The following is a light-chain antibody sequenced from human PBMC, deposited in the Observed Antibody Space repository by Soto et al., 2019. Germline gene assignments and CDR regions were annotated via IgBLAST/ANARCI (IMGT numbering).Light chain of an antibody. J-gene: IGKJ4*01. V-gene: IGKV4-1*01. CDR2: WAS. CDR3: QQYYSSLLT. CDR1: QSVLYSSTNKNY. Sequence: DIVMTQSPASLAVSLGERATINCKSSQSVLYSSTNKNYLAWYQQKPGQPPELLIYWASTRESGVPDRFSGSGSGTDFTLTISSLQAEDVAVYYCQQYYSSLLTFGGGTKVEIK.